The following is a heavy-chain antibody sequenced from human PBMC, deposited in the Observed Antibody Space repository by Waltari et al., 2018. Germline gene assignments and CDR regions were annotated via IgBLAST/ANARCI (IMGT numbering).Heavy chain of an antibody. D-gene: IGHD6-19*01. Sequence: QVQLVQSGAEVKKPGASEKVSCKASGYTFTGYYMHWVRQAPGHGLEWMGRINPNSGGTNYAQKFQGRVTRTRDTSISTAYMELSRLRSDDTAVYYCARHSSGPYYYYMDVWGKGTTVTVSS. V-gene: IGHV1-2*02. CDR2: INPNSGGT. CDR3: ARHSSGPYYYYMDV. CDR1: GYTFTGYY. J-gene: IGHJ6*03.